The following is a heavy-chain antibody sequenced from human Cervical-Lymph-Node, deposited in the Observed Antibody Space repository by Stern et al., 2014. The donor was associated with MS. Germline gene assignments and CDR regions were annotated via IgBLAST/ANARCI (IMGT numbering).Heavy chain of an antibody. Sequence: VQLVESGPGLVKPSETLSLTCTVSGDSIDPYYWSWIRQPPGKGLEWIGFIHFGGSTTYSPSLRSRATFSVDGSKNHFFLNLPSLTAADTAVYYCARSGGVHGGASFESWGQGTLVTVSS. CDR2: IHFGGST. CDR3: ARSGGVHGGASFES. J-gene: IGHJ4*02. D-gene: IGHD3-16*01. CDR1: GDSIDPYY. V-gene: IGHV4-59*08.